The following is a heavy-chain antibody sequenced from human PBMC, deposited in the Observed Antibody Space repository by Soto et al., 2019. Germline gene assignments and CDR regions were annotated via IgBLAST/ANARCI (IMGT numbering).Heavy chain of an antibody. CDR2: ISFDGSNK. V-gene: IGHV3-30-3*01. CDR3: ARDIGYSDGTGYGLDV. D-gene: IGHD5-18*01. CDR1: GFTFSSYA. Sequence: RRLSCAASGFTFSSYAMHWVRQAPGKRREWVAGISFDGSNKYHADSVRGRFTISRDNSKNTLYLQMNSLRPEDTAVYYCARDIGYSDGTGYGLDVWGQGTTVTVSS. J-gene: IGHJ6*02.